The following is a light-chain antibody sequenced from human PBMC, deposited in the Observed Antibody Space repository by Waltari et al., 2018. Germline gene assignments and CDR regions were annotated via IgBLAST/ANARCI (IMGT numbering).Light chain of an antibody. CDR2: AAS. V-gene: IGKV1-6*01. J-gene: IGKJ1*01. CDR1: KGIGND. Sequence: AFQMTQSPSSLSASVADRVTITCRTNKGIGNDVGWYQQKPGKAPKLLIYAASSLQSGVPSRFSGSGSGTDFTLTISSLQPEDFATYYCLENYNYPWTFGQGTRVEIK. CDR3: LENYNYPWT.